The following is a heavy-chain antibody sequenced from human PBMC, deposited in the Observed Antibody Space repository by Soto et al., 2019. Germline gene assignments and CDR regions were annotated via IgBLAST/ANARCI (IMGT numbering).Heavy chain of an antibody. CDR2: IYYSGGT. CDR1: GGSISSGGYY. J-gene: IGHJ5*02. CDR3: AREGYCSGGSCYKSGWFDP. V-gene: IGHV4-31*03. Sequence: QVQLQESGPGLVKPSQTLSLTCTVSGGSISSGGYYWSCIRQHPGKGLEWIGYIYYSGGTYYNPSLKIRVTISVDTSKNQFSLKLSSVTVADTAVYYCAREGYCSGGSCYKSGWFDPWGQGTLVTVS. D-gene: IGHD2-15*01.